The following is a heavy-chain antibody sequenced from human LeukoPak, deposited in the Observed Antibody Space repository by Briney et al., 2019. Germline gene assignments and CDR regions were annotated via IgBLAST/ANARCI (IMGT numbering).Heavy chain of an antibody. V-gene: IGHV3-23*01. J-gene: IGHJ4*02. D-gene: IGHD7-27*01. Sequence: GGSLRLSCAASGFTFSSYAMSWVRQAPGKGLEWVSVITAGGESTSYADSVKGRFTVSRDNSKNTLYLQMNSLRAEDTAVYFCAKGDWGDSWGQGTLVTVSS. CDR3: AKGDWGDS. CDR2: ITAGGEST. CDR1: GFTFSSYA.